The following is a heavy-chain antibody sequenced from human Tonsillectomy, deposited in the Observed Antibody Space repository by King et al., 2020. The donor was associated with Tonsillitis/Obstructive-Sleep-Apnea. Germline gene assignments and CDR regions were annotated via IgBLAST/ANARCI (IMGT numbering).Heavy chain of an antibody. CDR3: ARGGSSFAY. CDR2: ISYDGSNK. V-gene: IGHV3-30*04. Sequence: VQLVESGGGVVQPGRSLRLSCAASGFTFSSYAMHWVRQAPGKGLEWVAIISYDGSNKYYADSVKGRFTISRDNSKNTLYLQMNSLRAEDTAVYYCARGGSSFAYWGQGTLVTVSS. J-gene: IGHJ4*02. D-gene: IGHD2-15*01. CDR1: GFTFSSYA.